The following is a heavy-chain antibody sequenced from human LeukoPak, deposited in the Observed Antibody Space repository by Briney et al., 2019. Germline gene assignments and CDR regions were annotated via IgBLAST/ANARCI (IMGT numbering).Heavy chain of an antibody. J-gene: IGHJ4*02. V-gene: IGHV3-74*01. CDR3: ARWETTVTTLDY. CDR2: INSDGSST. Sequence: PGGSLRLSCAASGFTFSSYWMHWVRRAPGKGLVWVSRINSDGSSTTYADSVKGRFTISRDNAKNTLYLQMNSLRAEDTAVYYCARWETTVTTLDYWGQGTLVTVSS. CDR1: GFTFSSYW. D-gene: IGHD4-17*01.